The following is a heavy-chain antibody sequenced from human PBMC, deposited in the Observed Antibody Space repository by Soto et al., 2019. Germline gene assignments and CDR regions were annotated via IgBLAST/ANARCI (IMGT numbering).Heavy chain of an antibody. D-gene: IGHD1-26*01. Sequence: SETLSLTCTVSGASITCGGYSWNWIRQTPGKGLEWIGYINHLETTFYNPSFESRLTLSIDRAKNQFSLKLHSMSAADRAVYFCARGGGSDSFDYWGQGILVTVSS. J-gene: IGHJ4*02. CDR3: ARGGGSDSFDY. CDR1: GASITCGGYS. V-gene: IGHV4-30-2*01. CDR2: INHLETT.